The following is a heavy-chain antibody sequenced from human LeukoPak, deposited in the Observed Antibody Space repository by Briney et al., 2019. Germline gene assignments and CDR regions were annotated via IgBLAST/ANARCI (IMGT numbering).Heavy chain of an antibody. CDR3: ARVSSSGYGY. Sequence: PGGSLRLSCAASGFTFSSYSMNWVRQAPGKGLEWVSSISSSSSYIYYAGSVKGRFTISRDNAKNSLYLQMNSLRAEDTAVYYCARVSSSGYGYWGQGTLVTVSS. D-gene: IGHD3-22*01. CDR1: GFTFSSYS. J-gene: IGHJ4*02. V-gene: IGHV3-21*01. CDR2: ISSSSSYI.